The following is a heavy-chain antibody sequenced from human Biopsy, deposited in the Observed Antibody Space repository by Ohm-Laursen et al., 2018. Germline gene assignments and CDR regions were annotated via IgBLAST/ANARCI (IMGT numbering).Heavy chain of an antibody. CDR2: IFYRGGT. Sequence: TLSLTCAVSGGSISNNNYYWGWIRQPPGKGLEWIGSIFYRGGTHYKPSLKSRVNISVDTSKNQFSLNLNSVTAADTAVYYCARDYDTSGYYYVSWGQGTLVTVSS. CDR1: GGSISNNNYY. D-gene: IGHD3-22*01. CDR3: ARDYDTSGYYYVS. J-gene: IGHJ5*02. V-gene: IGHV4-39*01.